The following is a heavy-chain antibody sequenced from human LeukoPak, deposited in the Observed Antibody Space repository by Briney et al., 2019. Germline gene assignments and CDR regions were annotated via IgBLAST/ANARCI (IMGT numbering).Heavy chain of an antibody. Sequence: PSETLSLTCTVSGGSISSYYWSWIRQPPGKGLEWIGYIYYSGSTNYNPSLKSRVTISVDTSKNQFSLKLSSVTAADTALYYCARVAGGYYYVADYWGQGTLVTVSS. CDR2: IYYSGST. D-gene: IGHD3-22*01. V-gene: IGHV4-59*01. CDR1: GGSISSYY. J-gene: IGHJ4*02. CDR3: ARVAGGYYYVADY.